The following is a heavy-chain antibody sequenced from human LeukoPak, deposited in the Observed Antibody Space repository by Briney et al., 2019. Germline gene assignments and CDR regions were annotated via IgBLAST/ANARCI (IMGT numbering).Heavy chain of an antibody. J-gene: IGHJ6*03. Sequence: ASVKVSCKASGYTFTGSYMHWVRQAPGRGLEWMGWINPNSGVTNYPQKFQGRVTMTRDTSISTAYMELGRLRSDDTAVYYCARELGVATRTGYYYYMDVWGKGTTVTVSS. V-gene: IGHV1-2*02. D-gene: IGHD5-12*01. CDR3: ARELGVATRTGYYYYMDV. CDR1: GYTFTGSY. CDR2: INPNSGVT.